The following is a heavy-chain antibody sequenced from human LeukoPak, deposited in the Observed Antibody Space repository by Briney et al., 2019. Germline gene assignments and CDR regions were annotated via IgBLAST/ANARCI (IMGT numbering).Heavy chain of an antibody. CDR3: ARVDAEGSGVKYFDY. CDR2: INPSGGSA. J-gene: IGHJ4*02. V-gene: IGHV1-46*01. CDR1: VYTFTNYY. Sequence: GSVKVSCKASVYTFTNYYMHWVGQAPGQGVEWMGIINPSGGSASYAQKFQGRVTMTRDTSTITVYMELSSLRSEDTAVYFCARVDAEGSGVKYFDYWGQGTLVTVSS. D-gene: IGHD3-10*01.